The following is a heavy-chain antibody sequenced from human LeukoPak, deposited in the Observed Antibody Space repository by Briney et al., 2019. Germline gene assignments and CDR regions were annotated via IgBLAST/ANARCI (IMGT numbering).Heavy chain of an antibody. J-gene: IGHJ6*02. CDR3: ARGFERYYYYGMDV. CDR2: INHSGST. Sequence: SETLSLTCAVYGGSFSGYYWSWIRQPPGKGLEWIGEINHSGSTNYNPSLKSRVTISVDTSKNQFSLKLSSVTAAGTAVYYCARGFERYYYYGMDVWGQGTTVTVSS. V-gene: IGHV4-34*01. D-gene: IGHD1-1*01. CDR1: GGSFSGYY.